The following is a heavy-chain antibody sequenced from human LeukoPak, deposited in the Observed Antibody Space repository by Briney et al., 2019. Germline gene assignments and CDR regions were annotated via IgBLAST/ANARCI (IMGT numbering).Heavy chain of an antibody. J-gene: IGHJ4*02. CDR1: GGSISNYY. CDR2: VHYSGST. D-gene: IGHD1-14*01. V-gene: IGHV4-59*12. Sequence: PSETLSLTCTVSGGSISNYYWSWIRQPPGKGLEWLGYVHYSGSTNYNPSLKSRLTISADTSKNQFSLTLTSVTAADTAVYYCARGGNRYRYDYWGQGTLVTVSS. CDR3: ARGGNRYRYDY.